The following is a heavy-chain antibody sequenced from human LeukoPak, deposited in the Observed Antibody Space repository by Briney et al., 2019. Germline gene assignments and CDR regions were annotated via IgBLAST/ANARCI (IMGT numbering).Heavy chain of an antibody. CDR1: GGSFSGYY. V-gene: IGHV4-34*01. CDR2: INHSGST. Sequence: SETLSLTCAVYGGSFSGYYWSWLRQPPGKGLEWVGEINHSGSTNYNPSLKSRVTISVDTSKNQFSLKLSSVTAADTAVYYCARDAPHLGDAFDIWGQGTMVTVSS. J-gene: IGHJ3*02. CDR3: ARDAPHLGDAFDI. D-gene: IGHD2-2*01.